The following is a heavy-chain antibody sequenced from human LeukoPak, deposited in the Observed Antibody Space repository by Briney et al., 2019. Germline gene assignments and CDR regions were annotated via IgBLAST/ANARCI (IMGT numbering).Heavy chain of an antibody. V-gene: IGHV4-59*01. D-gene: IGHD3-22*01. CDR3: TRGSIAYYYMDV. CDR2: IFYSGST. CDR1: GGSISNYY. Sequence: SSETLSLTCTVSGGSISNYYWSWIRQPPGKGLEWIGYIFYSGSTNYNPSLKSRVTISVDTSKNHFSLKLSSVTAADTAVYYCTRGSIAYYYMDVWGKGTTVTISS. J-gene: IGHJ6*03.